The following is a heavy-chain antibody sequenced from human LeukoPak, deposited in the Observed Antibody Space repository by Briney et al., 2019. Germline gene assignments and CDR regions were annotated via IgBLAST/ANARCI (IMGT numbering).Heavy chain of an antibody. CDR3: ARGDSSGYYFHFDY. CDR1: GYTFTSYA. J-gene: IGHJ4*02. Sequence: GASVKVSCKASGYTFTSYAMNWVRQAPGQGLEWMGWINTNTGNPTYAQGFTGRFVFSLDTSVSTAYLQISSLKAEDTAVYYCARGDSSGYYFHFDYWGQGTLVTVSS. D-gene: IGHD3-22*01. V-gene: IGHV7-4-1*02. CDR2: INTNTGNP.